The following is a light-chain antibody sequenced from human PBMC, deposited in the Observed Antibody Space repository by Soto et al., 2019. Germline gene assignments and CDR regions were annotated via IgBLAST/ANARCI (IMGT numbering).Light chain of an antibody. CDR3: MQGTHWPIT. CDR1: QSISDT. J-gene: IGKJ5*01. V-gene: IGKV3-15*01. CDR2: GAS. Sequence: EIVMTQSPATLSVSPGGRATLSCRASQSISDTLAWYQQKPGQAPRLLIYGASRRDSGVPARFSGSGSGTDFALKISRVKAEDVGVYYCMQGTHWPITFGQGTRLEIK.